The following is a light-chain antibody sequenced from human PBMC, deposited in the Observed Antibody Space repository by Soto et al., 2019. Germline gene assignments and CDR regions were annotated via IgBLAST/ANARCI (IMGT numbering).Light chain of an antibody. V-gene: IGKV3-11*01. CDR3: QQRGSWPPWT. J-gene: IGKJ1*01. Sequence: EIVLKQSPATLSLSPGERATLFCRASQSVSNYLAWYQQKPGQAPSLLIYGASHRATGIPARFSGSGSGTDFTLTISSLEPEDFAVYYCQQRGSWPPWTFGQGTTVDI. CDR1: QSVSNY. CDR2: GAS.